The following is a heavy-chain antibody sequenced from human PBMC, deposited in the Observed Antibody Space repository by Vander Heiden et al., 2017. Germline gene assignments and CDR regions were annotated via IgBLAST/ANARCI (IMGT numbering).Heavy chain of an antibody. Sequence: EVQLVQSGAEVKKPGASPKISCQGSGYSFTNYWIGWVGQMPGKGLEWMGIIYPGDSDTRYSPSFQGQVTISADKSISTAYLQWSSLKASDTAMYYCARRSGGSWSWFDPWGQGTLVTVSS. CDR3: ARRSGGSWSWFDP. V-gene: IGHV5-51*01. CDR1: GYSFTNYW. D-gene: IGHD2-15*01. CDR2: IYPGDSDT. J-gene: IGHJ5*02.